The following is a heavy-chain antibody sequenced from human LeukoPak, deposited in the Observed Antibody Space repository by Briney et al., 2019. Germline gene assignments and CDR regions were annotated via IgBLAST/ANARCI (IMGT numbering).Heavy chain of an antibody. V-gene: IGHV3-30*18. CDR1: GFTFSSYG. J-gene: IGHJ5*02. Sequence: AGGSLRLSCAASGFTFSSYGMHWVRQAPGKGLEWVAVISYDGSNKYYADSVKGRFTISRDNSKNTLYLQMNSLRAEDTAVYYCAKGVSSSWYGWFDPWGQGTLVTVAS. CDR3: AKGVSSSWYGWFDP. CDR2: ISYDGSNK. D-gene: IGHD6-13*01.